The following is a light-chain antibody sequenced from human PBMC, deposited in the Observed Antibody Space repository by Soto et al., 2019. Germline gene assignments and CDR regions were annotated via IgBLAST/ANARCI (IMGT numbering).Light chain of an antibody. V-gene: IGLV2-14*03. CDR1: RSDIGSRNS. CDR2: DVN. J-gene: IGLJ1*01. CDR3: ASYTAASNFYV. Sequence: QSALTQPASVSGSLGQSITISCTGTRSDIGSRNSVSWYQHHPGKAPKLMIYDVNIRPSGVSHRFSGSKSGNAASLTISGLQAEDEADYSCASYTAASNFYVFGTGTKVTVL.